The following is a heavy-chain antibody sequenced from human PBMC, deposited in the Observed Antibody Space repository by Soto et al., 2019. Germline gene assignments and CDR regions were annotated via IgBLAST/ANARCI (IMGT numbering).Heavy chain of an antibody. D-gene: IGHD5-12*01. Sequence: EVHLVESGGGLVQSGGSLRLSCAASGFTFSTHWMHWVRQAPGKGLAWVSRINSDGSTTNYADSVKGRSTISRDNAKNTLYLQMNSLRAEDTAVYYCARVPTGGYDWIWGQGTLVTVSS. J-gene: IGHJ4*02. V-gene: IGHV3-74*01. CDR1: GFTFSTHW. CDR2: INSDGSTT. CDR3: ARVPTGGYDWI.